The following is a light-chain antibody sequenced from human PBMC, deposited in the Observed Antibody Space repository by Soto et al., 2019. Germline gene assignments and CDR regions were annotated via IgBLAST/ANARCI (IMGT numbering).Light chain of an antibody. CDR2: SAS. Sequence: EIVLTQSPGTLSLSPGERATLSCRASQSVSSTYLAWYQQRPGQPPRLLIYSASSRASGIPDNFSGSGSGTDFTLTISRLEPADFALYYCQQYASFPLTLGQGTRLEIK. V-gene: IGKV3-20*01. J-gene: IGKJ5*01. CDR1: QSVSSTY. CDR3: QQYASFPLT.